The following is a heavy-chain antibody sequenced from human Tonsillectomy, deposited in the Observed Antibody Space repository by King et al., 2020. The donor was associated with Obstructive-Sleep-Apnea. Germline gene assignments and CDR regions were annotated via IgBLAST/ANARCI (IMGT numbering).Heavy chain of an antibody. CDR3: ARHRGAHDDGDY. J-gene: IGHJ4*02. Sequence: QLQESGPGLVKPSETLSLTCTVSGASISSYYWSWIRQPPGKGLEWIGYIYYSGSTNYNPSLKSQVTISVDTSKNQFSRKLSSVTAADTAVYYCARHRGAHDDGDYWGQGTLVTVSS. CDR1: GASISSYY. D-gene: IGHD1-1*01. CDR2: IYYSGST. V-gene: IGHV4-59*08.